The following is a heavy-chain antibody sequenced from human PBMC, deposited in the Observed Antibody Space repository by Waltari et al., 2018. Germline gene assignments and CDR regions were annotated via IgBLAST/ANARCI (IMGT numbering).Heavy chain of an antibody. CDR2: IIPIFGTA. V-gene: IGHV1-69*08. J-gene: IGHJ3*02. D-gene: IGHD5-12*01. CDR3: ARPADGYESDAFDI. Sequence: QVQLVQSGAEVKKPGSSVKVSCKASGGTFSSYAISWVRQAPGQGLEWMGRIIPIFGTANYAQKFQGRVTITADKSTSTPYMALSSLRSEDTAVYYCARPADGYESDAFDIWGQGTMVTVSS. CDR1: GGTFSSYA.